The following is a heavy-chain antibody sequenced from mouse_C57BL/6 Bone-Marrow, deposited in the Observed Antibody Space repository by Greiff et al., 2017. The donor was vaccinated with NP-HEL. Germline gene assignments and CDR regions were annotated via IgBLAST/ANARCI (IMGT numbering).Heavy chain of an antibody. CDR1: GYAFSSSW. V-gene: IGHV1-82*01. D-gene: IGHD1-1*01. CDR2: IYPGDGDT. J-gene: IGHJ1*03. Sequence: VQLQQSGPELVKPGASVKISCKASGYAFSSSWMNWVKQRPGKGLEWIGRIYPGDGDTNYNGKFKGKATLTADKSSSTACMQLSSLTSEDSAVYFCVRLHYGSRWYFDVWGTGTTVTVSS. CDR3: VRLHYGSRWYFDV.